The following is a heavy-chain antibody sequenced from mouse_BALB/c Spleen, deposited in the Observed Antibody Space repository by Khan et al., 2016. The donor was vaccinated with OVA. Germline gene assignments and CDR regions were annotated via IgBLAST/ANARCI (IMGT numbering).Heavy chain of an antibody. J-gene: IGHJ2*01. CDR2: INPHIGET. CDR1: GYSFTGYF. V-gene: IGHV1-20*02. CDR3: ARKNVSDFDY. Sequence: EVQLQQSGPELVKPGASVKISCKASGYSFTGYFMNWVMQSHGKSLEWIGRINPHIGETLYNQKFKGKATLTVDESSRTVHMELRSLASEDSAVYYCARKNVSDFDYWGQGTTLTVSS.